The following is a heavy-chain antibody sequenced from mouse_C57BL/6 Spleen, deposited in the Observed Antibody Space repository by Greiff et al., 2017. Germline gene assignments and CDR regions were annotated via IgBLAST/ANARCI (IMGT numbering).Heavy chain of an antibody. V-gene: IGHV1-15*01. J-gene: IGHJ3*01. CDR2: IDPETGGT. D-gene: IGHD2-1*01. CDR3: TRICYGNDAWFAY. CDR1: GYTFTDYE. Sequence: QVQLQQSGAELVRPGASVTLSCKASGYTFTDYEMHWVKQTPVHGLEWIGAIDPETGGTAYNQKFKGKAILTADKSSSTAYMELRSLTSEDSAVYYCTRICYGNDAWFAYWGQGTLVTVSA.